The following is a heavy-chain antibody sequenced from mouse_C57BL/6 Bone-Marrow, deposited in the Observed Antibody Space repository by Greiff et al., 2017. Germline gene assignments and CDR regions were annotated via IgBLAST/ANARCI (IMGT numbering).Heavy chain of an antibody. CDR2: IYPRSGNT. J-gene: IGHJ1*03. D-gene: IGHD2-5*01. CDR1: GYTFTSYG. V-gene: IGHV1-81*01. CDR3: ARCYDINYDGYFDV. Sequence: VQLQQSGAELARPGASVKLSCKASGYTFTSYGISWVKQRTGQGLEWIGEIYPRSGNTYYNEKFKGKATLTADKSSSTAYMELRSLTSEDSAVYFCARCYDINYDGYFDVWGTGTAVTVTA.